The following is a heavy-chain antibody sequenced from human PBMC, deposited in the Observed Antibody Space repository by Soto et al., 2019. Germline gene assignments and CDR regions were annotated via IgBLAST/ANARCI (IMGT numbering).Heavy chain of an antibody. J-gene: IGHJ4*02. Sequence: SETLSLTCAVYGGSFSGYYWSWIRQPPGKGLEWIGEINHSGSTNYNPSLKSRVTISVDTSKNQFSLKLSSVTAADTAVYYCARGWSVVVVAALDYWGQGTLVTVSS. CDR2: INHSGST. V-gene: IGHV4-34*01. D-gene: IGHD2-15*01. CDR3: ARGWSVVVVAALDY. CDR1: GGSFSGYY.